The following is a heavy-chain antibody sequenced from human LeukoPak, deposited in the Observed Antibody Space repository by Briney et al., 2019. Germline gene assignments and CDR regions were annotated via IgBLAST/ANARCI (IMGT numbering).Heavy chain of an antibody. J-gene: IGHJ3*02. CDR1: GGSISSGGDY. D-gene: IGHD4/OR15-4a*01. V-gene: IGHV4-31*03. CDR2: ISYSGTT. Sequence: SETLSLTCTVSGGSISSGGDYCSWIRQHPGKGLEWIGYISYSGTTYYNPSLKSRITISLDTSKNQFSLELSSVTAADTAVYYCARAAWRGTNSRDAFDIWSLGTAVTVSS. CDR3: ARAAWRGTNSRDAFDI.